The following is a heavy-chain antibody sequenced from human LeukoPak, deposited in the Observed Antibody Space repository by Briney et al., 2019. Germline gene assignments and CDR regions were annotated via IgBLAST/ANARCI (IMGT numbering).Heavy chain of an antibody. CDR1: GGSISSYY. CDR3: ARGVSSYFDWNYDAFDI. V-gene: IGHV4-59*01. CDR2: IYYSGST. D-gene: IGHD3-9*01. J-gene: IGHJ3*02. Sequence: SETLSLTCTVSGGSISSYYWSWIRQPPGKGLEWIGYIYYSGSTNYNPSLKSRVTISVDTSKNQFPLKLSSVTAADTAVYYCARGVSSYFDWNYDAFDIWGQGTMVTVSS.